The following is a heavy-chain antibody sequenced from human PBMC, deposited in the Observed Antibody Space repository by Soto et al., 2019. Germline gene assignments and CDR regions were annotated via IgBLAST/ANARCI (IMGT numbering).Heavy chain of an antibody. D-gene: IGHD1-20*01. CDR3: ARPCRSISGITGTGDNWFDP. V-gene: IGHV4-30-2*03. CDR2: IYHSGST. CDR1: GGSISSGGYS. J-gene: IGHJ5*02. Sequence: SETLSLTCAVSGGSISSGGYSWSWIRQPPGKGLVWIGYIYHSGSTYYNPSLKSRVTISVDTSKNQFSLKLSSVTAADTAVYYCARPCRSISGITGTGDNWFDPWGQGTLVTVSS.